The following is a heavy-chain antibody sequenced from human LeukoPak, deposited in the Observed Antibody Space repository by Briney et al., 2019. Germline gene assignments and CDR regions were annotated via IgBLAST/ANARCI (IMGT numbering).Heavy chain of an antibody. Sequence: KTSETLSLTCTVSGGSVSSGSYYWSWIRQPPGKGLEWIGYIYYSGSTNYNPSLKSRVTISVDTSKNQFSLKLSSVTAADTAVYYCARIVCSSTSCYFDYWGQGTLVTVSS. CDR1: GGSVSSGSYY. D-gene: IGHD2-2*01. CDR3: ARIVCSSTSCYFDY. V-gene: IGHV4-61*01. CDR2: IYYSGST. J-gene: IGHJ4*02.